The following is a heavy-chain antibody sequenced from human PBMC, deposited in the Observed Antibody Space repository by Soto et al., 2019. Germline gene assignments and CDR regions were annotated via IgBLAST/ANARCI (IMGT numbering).Heavy chain of an antibody. V-gene: IGHV3-23*01. CDR2: ISGSGGST. Sequence: GGSLRLSCAASGFTFISYAMSWVRQAPGKGLEWVSAISGSGGSTYYADSVKGRFTISRDNSKNTLYLQMNSLRAEDTAVYYCAKDEWELSYYFDYWGQGTLVTVSS. D-gene: IGHD1-26*01. CDR1: GFTFISYA. CDR3: AKDEWELSYYFDY. J-gene: IGHJ4*02.